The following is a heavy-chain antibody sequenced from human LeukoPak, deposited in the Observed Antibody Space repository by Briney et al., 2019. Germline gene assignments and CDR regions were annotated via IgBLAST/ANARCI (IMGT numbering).Heavy chain of an antibody. J-gene: IGHJ3*02. D-gene: IGHD3-22*01. V-gene: IGHV3-74*01. CDR1: GFTFSSYW. CDR2: INSDGSST. CDR3: ARSGDSSGLGAFDI. Sequence: PGGSLRLSCAASGFTFSSYWMHWVRQAPGKGLVWVSRINSDGSSTSYADSVKGRFTISRDNAKNTLYLQMNSLRAEDTAVYYCARSGDSSGLGAFDIWGQGTMVTVSS.